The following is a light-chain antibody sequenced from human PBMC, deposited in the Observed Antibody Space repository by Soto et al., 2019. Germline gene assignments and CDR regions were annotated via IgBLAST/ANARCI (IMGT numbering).Light chain of an antibody. CDR3: LLYFDVVWV. J-gene: IGLJ3*02. V-gene: IGLV7-43*01. CDR1: TGSVTTSYY. CDR2: STT. Sequence: QSAVTQEASLTVSPGGTVTLTCASGTGSVTTSYYPTWVQQKPGKPPRTLFYSTTNRQSWTPARFSASVRGCKAALTLSGVRHEDEAYYYCLLYFDVVWVFGGGTKLTVL.